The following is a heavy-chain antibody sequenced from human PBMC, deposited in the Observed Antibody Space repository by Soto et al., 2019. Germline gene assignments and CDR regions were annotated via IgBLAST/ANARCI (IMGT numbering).Heavy chain of an antibody. CDR1: GGPFSNYA. CDR3: AKVGVAPSRLDAFDI. D-gene: IGHD6-19*01. V-gene: IGHV3-23*01. J-gene: IGHJ3*02. Sequence: GGSLRLSCAASGGPFSNYAMTWVRQAPGKGLEWVSAISSSGGSTYYPDSVKGRFTISRDNSKNTLYLQMNSLRAEDTAIYYCAKVGVAPSRLDAFDIWGQGTTVTVS. CDR2: ISSSGGST.